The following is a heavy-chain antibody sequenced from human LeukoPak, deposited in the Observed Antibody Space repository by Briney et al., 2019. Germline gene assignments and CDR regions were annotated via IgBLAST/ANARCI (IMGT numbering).Heavy chain of an antibody. CDR2: ISGSGGST. V-gene: IGHV3-23*01. J-gene: IGHJ4*02. D-gene: IGHD3-10*01. Sequence: GGSLRLSCAASGFTFSSYAMSWVRQAPGKGLEWVSAISGSGGSTYHADSVKGRFTISRDNSKNTLYLQMNSLRAEDTAVYYCAKVRTTMVRGSHSSFDYWGQGTLVTVSS. CDR3: AKVRTTMVRGSHSSFDY. CDR1: GFTFSSYA.